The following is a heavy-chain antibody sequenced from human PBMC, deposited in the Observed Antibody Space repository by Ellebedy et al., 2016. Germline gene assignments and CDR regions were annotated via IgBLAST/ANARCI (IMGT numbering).Heavy chain of an antibody. CDR2: ISSSGNAI. CDR3: ARKTDYYDSNGYADY. Sequence: GESLKISXAASGFTFSDYYLSWIRQAPGKGLEWVSYISSSGNAIYYTDSVKGRFTISRDNAKNSVHLQMNSLRAEDTAVYYCARKTDYYDSNGYADYWGQGTLVTVSS. CDR1: GFTFSDYY. D-gene: IGHD3-22*01. V-gene: IGHV3-11*01. J-gene: IGHJ4*02.